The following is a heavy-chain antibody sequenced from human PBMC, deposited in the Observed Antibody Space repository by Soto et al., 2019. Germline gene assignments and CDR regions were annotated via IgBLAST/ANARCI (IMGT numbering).Heavy chain of an antibody. CDR3: ATLAEYSSSFDY. Sequence: QVQLVESGGGVVQPGRSLRLSCAASGFTFSSYAMHWVRQAPGKGLEWVAVISYDGSNKYYADSVKGRFTISRDNSKNTLYLQVNSLRAEGTAVYYCATLAEYSSSFDYWGQGTLVTVSS. J-gene: IGHJ4*02. D-gene: IGHD6-6*01. V-gene: IGHV3-30-3*01. CDR1: GFTFSSYA. CDR2: ISYDGSNK.